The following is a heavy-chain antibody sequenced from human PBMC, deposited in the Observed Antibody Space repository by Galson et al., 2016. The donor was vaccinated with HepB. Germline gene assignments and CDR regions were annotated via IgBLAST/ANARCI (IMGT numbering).Heavy chain of an antibody. V-gene: IGHV3-23*01. CDR3: ASGTTVTTSNSFWYFDL. CDR2: ISGSGGET. Sequence: VRQAPGKGLDWVSTISGSGGETHYADSVKGRFTFSRDNSKNTMYVQMTSLGAEDTAVYYCASGTTVTTSNSFWYFDLWGRGTLVTVSS. D-gene: IGHD4-17*01. J-gene: IGHJ2*01.